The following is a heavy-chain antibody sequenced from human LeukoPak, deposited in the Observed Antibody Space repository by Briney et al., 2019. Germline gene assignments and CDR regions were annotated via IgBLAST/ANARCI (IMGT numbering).Heavy chain of an antibody. V-gene: IGHV4-4*07. Sequence: SETLSLTCTVSDGPINSYSWTWIRQSAGKGLEWIGRIHSTGSTNYNPSLRSRVSMSIDTPKKQFSLNLTSVAAADTAGYYCARVQYGFYYYMDIWGKGTMVTVSS. CDR1: DGPINSYS. D-gene: IGHD5-24*01. CDR3: ARVQYGFYYYMDI. J-gene: IGHJ6*03. CDR2: IHSTGST.